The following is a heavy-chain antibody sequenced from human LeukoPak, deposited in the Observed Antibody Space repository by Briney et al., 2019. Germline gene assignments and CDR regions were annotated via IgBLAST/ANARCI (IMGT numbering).Heavy chain of an antibody. D-gene: IGHD3-10*01. CDR2: ISSSSSTI. CDR1: GFTFSSYS. Sequence: GGSLRLSCAASGFTFSSYSMNWVRQAPGKGLEWVSYISSSSSTIYYADSVKGRFTISRDNAKNSLYLQMNSLRAEDTAVYYCAAASAGVSYWGQGTLVTVSS. V-gene: IGHV3-48*04. CDR3: AAASAGVSY. J-gene: IGHJ4*02.